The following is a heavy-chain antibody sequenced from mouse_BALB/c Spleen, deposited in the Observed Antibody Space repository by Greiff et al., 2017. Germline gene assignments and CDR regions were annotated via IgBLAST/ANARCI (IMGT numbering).Heavy chain of an antibody. CDR2: IWAGGST. V-gene: IGHV2-9*02. CDR3: ARGRVYDGSRLYFDG. J-gene: IGHJ1*01. D-gene: IGHD2-1*01. Sequence: VQVVESGPGLVAPSQSLSITCTVSGFSLTSYGVHWVRQPPGKGLEWLGVIWAGGSTNYNSALMSRLSISKDNTKSQVFLKMNSLQTDDTARYYCARGRVYDGSRLYFDGWGAGTTVTVSS. CDR1: GFSLTSYG.